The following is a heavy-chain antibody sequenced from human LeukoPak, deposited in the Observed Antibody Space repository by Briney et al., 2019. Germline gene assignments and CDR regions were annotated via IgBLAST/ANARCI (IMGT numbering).Heavy chain of an antibody. D-gene: IGHD3-22*01. CDR2: INPKSGGT. Sequence: GASVKVSCKGSGYTFTDYYIHWVRQAPGQGLEWMGWINPKSGGTNYAQKFQGRVTMTRDTSISTAYMGLRSDDTAVYYCATLGISGYFRDYWGQGTLVTVSS. J-gene: IGHJ4*02. CDR1: GYTFTDYY. CDR3: ATLGISGYFRDY. V-gene: IGHV1-2*02.